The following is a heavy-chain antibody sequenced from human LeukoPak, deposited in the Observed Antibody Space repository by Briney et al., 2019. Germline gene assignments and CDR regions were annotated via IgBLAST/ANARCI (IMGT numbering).Heavy chain of an antibody. CDR2: IKKDGSEK. CDR1: GFTFSNYW. V-gene: IGHV3-7*04. D-gene: IGHD7-27*01. Sequence: GGSLRLSCAASGFTFSNYWMSWVRQAPGKGLAWVANIKKDGSEKNYVDSVKGRFTISRDNAKNSLYLQMNSLRAEDAAVYYCARAPGPPGFWGQGTLVTVSS. CDR3: ARAPGPPGF. J-gene: IGHJ4*02.